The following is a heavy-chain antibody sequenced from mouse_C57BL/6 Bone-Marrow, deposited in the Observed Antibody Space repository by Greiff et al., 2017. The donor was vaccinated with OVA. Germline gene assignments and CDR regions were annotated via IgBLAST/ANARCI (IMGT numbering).Heavy chain of an antibody. Sequence: VQLQQPGAELVKPGASVKLSCKASGYTFTSYWMQWVKQRPGQGLEWIGEIDPSDSYTNYNQKFKGKATLTVDTSSSTAYMQLSSLTSEDSAVYYCARSIYDYDEGWAMDYWGQGTSVTVSS. J-gene: IGHJ4*01. CDR2: IDPSDSYT. CDR1: GYTFTSYW. V-gene: IGHV1-50*01. CDR3: ARSIYDYDEGWAMDY. D-gene: IGHD2-4*01.